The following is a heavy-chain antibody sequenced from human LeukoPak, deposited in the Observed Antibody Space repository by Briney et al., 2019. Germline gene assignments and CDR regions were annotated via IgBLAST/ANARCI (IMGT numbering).Heavy chain of an antibody. Sequence: GGSLRLSCAASGFAFSVYEMYWVRQAPGRGLEWVSYISSSGGTRYYADSVKGRFTISRDNAKNSLYLQMNSLRAEDTAVYYCATLTVASSFDYWGQGTLVTVSS. CDR1: GFAFSVYE. V-gene: IGHV3-48*03. J-gene: IGHJ4*02. CDR3: ATLTVASSFDY. D-gene: IGHD6-19*01. CDR2: ISSSGGTR.